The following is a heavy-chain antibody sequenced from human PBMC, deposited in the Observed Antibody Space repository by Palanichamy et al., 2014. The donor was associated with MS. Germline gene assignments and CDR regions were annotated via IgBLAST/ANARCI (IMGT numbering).Heavy chain of an antibody. CDR1: GGSINTNTYY. V-gene: IGHV4-39*01. D-gene: IGHD6-6*01. CDR3: AREYTSSPQN. CDR2: IYYTGTT. Sequence: QLQLQESGPGLVKPSETMSLTCTVSGGSINTNTYYWAWIRQPPGKGLEWIGSIYYTGTTFYKPSLKSRVTISIDTSKNQFSLKMRSVTAADTAVYYCAREYTSSPQNWGQGTLVTVSS. J-gene: IGHJ4*02.